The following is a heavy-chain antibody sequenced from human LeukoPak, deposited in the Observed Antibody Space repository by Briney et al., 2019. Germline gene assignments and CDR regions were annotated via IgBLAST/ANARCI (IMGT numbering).Heavy chain of an antibody. V-gene: IGHV3-30*18. J-gene: IGHJ4*02. CDR2: ISYDGRNN. Sequence: GGSLRLSCVASGFTFSSYAMSWVRQAPGKGLEWVAVISYDGRNNYYGDSVKGRFTISRDNSKNTLYLQMNSLRGEDTAVYYCAKDPRQGIYSGYLMEFDYWGQGTLVTVSS. D-gene: IGHD5-12*01. CDR1: GFTFSSYA. CDR3: AKDPRQGIYSGYLMEFDY.